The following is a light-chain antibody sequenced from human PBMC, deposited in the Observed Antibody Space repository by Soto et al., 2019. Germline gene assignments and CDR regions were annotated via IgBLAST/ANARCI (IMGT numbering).Light chain of an antibody. Sequence: QSVLTQPPSASGSPGQSVTISCTGTSSDVGGYNYASWYQQHPGKAPKLMIYEVSKRPSGVPDRFSGSKSGNTASLTVSGLQAEDEADYYCSSYAGSNNPVVFGGGTKLTVL. CDR2: EVS. CDR1: SSDVGGYNY. CDR3: SSYAGSNNPVV. J-gene: IGLJ2*01. V-gene: IGLV2-8*01.